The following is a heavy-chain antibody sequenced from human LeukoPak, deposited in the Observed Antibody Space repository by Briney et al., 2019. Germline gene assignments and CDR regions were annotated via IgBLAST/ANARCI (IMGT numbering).Heavy chain of an antibody. CDR1: GFTFSDYA. J-gene: IGHJ3*02. Sequence: GGSLRLSCAASGFTFSDYAMSWVRQATGKGLEWVSGIGNSGHNTYYADSVKGRFTISRDNSRNTLYLQMNSLRVEDTALFYCAKDFSSGYLGDGFDIWGQGTMVTVSA. D-gene: IGHD3-22*01. CDR2: IGNSGHNT. V-gene: IGHV3-23*01. CDR3: AKDFSSGYLGDGFDI.